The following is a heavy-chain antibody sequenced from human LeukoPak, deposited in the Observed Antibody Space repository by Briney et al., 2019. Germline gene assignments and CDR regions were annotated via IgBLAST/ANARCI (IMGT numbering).Heavy chain of an antibody. Sequence: ASVKVSCKASGYPFTSYAMTWVRQAPGQGLEWMGWINTDSGNPTYAQGFTGRFVFSSDRSVTTAYLQITYLKPEDTAVYYCARVGGYCSDGNCYPKYWGQGTLVTVSS. CDR3: ARVGGYCSDGNCYPKY. CDR2: INTDSGNP. D-gene: IGHD2-15*01. V-gene: IGHV7-4-1*02. CDR1: GYPFTSYA. J-gene: IGHJ4*02.